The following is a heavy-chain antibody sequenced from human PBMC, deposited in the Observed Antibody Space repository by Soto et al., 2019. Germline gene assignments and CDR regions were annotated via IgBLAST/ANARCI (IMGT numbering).Heavy chain of an antibody. J-gene: IGHJ4*02. CDR3: ARSSSREIVFAH. V-gene: IGHV1-69*13. CDR2: IIPIFGTA. Sequence: VASVKVSCKASGGTFSSYAISWVRQAPGQGLEWMGGIIPIFGTANYAQKFQGRVTITADESTSTAYMELSSLRSEDTAVYYCARSSSREIVFAHWGQGXLVTVSS. D-gene: IGHD6-6*01. CDR1: GGTFSSYA.